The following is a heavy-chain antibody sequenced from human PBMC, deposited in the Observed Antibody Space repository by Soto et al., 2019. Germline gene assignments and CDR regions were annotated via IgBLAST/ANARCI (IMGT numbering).Heavy chain of an antibody. J-gene: IGHJ2*01. Sequence: EVQLVESGGGLVQPGGSLRLSCAASGFTFSSYWMSWVRQAPGKGLEWVANIKQDGSEKYYVDSVKGRFTISRDNAKNSLYLQMNSLRAEDTAVYYSARDSMGAYCGGDCFPYWYFDLWGRGTLVTVSS. CDR1: GFTFSSYW. D-gene: IGHD2-21*02. CDR3: ARDSMGAYCGGDCFPYWYFDL. CDR2: IKQDGSEK. V-gene: IGHV3-7*05.